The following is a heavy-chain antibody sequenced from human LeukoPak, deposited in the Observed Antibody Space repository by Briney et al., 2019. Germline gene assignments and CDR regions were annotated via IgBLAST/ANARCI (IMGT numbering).Heavy chain of an antibody. D-gene: IGHD1-26*01. CDR3: ARGDSGSYWEDYYYYMDV. CDR2: MNPNSGNT. V-gene: IGHV1-8*03. Sequence: ASVKVSCKASGYTFTSYDINWVRQATGQGLEWMGWMNPNSGNTGYAQKFQGRVTITRNTSISTAYMELSSLRSEDTAVYYCARGDSGSYWEDYYYYMDVWGKGTTVTISS. J-gene: IGHJ6*03. CDR1: GYTFTSYD.